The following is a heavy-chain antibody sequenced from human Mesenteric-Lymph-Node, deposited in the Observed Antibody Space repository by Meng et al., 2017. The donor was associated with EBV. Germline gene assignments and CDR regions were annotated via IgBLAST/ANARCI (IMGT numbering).Heavy chain of an antibody. J-gene: IGHJ5*02. CDR2: TYYRSKWYN. D-gene: IGHD5-18*01. V-gene: IGHV6-1*01. CDR3: ARDRLTAMVKGGWFDP. CDR1: GDSVSSNSAA. Sequence: QVQLQQSGPGLVKPRQTLSSTCAMPGDSVSSNSAAWNWIRQSPSRGLEWLGRTYYRSKWYNDYAVSVKSRITINPDTSKNQFSLQLNSVTPEDTAVYYCARDRLTAMVKGGWFDPWGQGTLVTVSS.